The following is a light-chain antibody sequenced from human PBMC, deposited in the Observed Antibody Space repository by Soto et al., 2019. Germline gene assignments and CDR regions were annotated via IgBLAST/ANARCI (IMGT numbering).Light chain of an antibody. Sequence: DIQMTQSPSSVSASVGDRVTINCRASQAIGSWLAWYQQRPGKAPNLLIYSASNLQSGVPSRFRGSTSGTDFTLTISSLQPEDFATYYCQQSNSFPLTFGGGTKVDIK. V-gene: IGKV1-12*01. CDR3: QQSNSFPLT. CDR2: SAS. CDR1: QAIGSW. J-gene: IGKJ4*01.